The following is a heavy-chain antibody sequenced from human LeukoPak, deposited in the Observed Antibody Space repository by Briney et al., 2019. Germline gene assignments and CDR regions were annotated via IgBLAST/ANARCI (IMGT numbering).Heavy chain of an antibody. CDR2: ISSSSSTI. V-gene: IGHV3-48*01. J-gene: IGHJ4*02. CDR3: ARANRGSYYSLDY. D-gene: IGHD1-26*01. Sequence: GGSLRLSCAASGFTFSSYEMNWVRQAPGKGLEWVSYISSSSSTIYYADSVKGRFTISRDNAKNSLYLQMNSLRAEDTAVYYCARANRGSYYSLDYWGQGTLVTVSS. CDR1: GFTFSSYE.